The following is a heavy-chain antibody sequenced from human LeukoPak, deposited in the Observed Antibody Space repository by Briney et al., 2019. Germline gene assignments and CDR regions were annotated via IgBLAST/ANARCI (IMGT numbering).Heavy chain of an antibody. D-gene: IGHD5-18*01. Sequence: TWVRQAPGKGLEWIGYIYYSGSTYYNPSLKSRVTISVDTSKNQFSLKLSSVTAADTAVYYCASHQGYSYGSFDYWGQGTLVTVSS. CDR3: ASHQGYSYGSFDY. V-gene: IGHV4-31*02. J-gene: IGHJ4*02. CDR2: IYYSGST.